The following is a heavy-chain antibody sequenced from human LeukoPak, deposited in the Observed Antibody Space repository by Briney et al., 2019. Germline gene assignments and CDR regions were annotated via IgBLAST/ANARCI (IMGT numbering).Heavy chain of an antibody. V-gene: IGHV1-18*01. CDR3: ARDLGIAAAGTGLDY. D-gene: IGHD6-13*01. J-gene: IGHJ4*02. CDR1: GYTFTSYG. CDR2: ISAYNGNT. Sequence: GASVKVSCKASGYTFTSYGISWVRQAPGQGLESMGWISAYNGNTNYAQKLQGRVTMTTDTSTSTAYMELRSLRSDDTAVYYCARDLGIAAAGTGLDYWGQGTLVTVSS.